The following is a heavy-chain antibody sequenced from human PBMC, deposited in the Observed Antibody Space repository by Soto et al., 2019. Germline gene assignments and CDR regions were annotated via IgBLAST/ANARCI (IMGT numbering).Heavy chain of an antibody. J-gene: IGHJ4*02. D-gene: IGHD3-10*01. CDR2: IYYSGST. CDR3: ARGPSGDKVDY. Sequence: PSETLSLTCTVSGGSISSYYWSWIRQPPGKGLEWIGYIYYSGSTYYNLSLKSRVTISVDTSKNQFSLKLSSVTAADTAVYYCARGPSGDKVDYWGQGTLVTVSS. CDR1: GGSISSYY. V-gene: IGHV4-59*08.